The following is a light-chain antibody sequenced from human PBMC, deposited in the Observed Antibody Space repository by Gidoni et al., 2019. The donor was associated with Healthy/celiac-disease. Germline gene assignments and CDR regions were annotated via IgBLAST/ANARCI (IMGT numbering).Light chain of an antibody. CDR3: QQSYSTPYT. CDR1: QTISSY. J-gene: IGKJ2*01. CDR2: AAS. V-gene: IGKV1-39*01. Sequence: DIQMTQSPSSLSASVGDRVTITCRASQTISSYLHWYQQKLGKAPNLLIYAASSLQSGVPSRFSGSGSGTDFTLTISSLQPEDFATYYCQQSYSTPYTVGQGTKLEIK.